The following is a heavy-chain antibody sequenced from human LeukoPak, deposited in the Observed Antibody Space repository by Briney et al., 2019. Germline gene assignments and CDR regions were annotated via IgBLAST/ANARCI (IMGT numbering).Heavy chain of an antibody. J-gene: IGHJ4*02. V-gene: IGHV3-30*02. D-gene: IGHD2-2*02. CDR3: AKDSSLYCSSTSCYTGLDY. Sequence: GGSLRLSCAACGFPFSSYGMHWVRQAPGKGLEWVAFIRYDGSNKKYVDSVKGGFAISRDNFKNTLYLQMNSLRAEDTAVYYCAKDSSLYCSSTSCYTGLDYWGQGTLVTVSS. CDR1: GFPFSSYG. CDR2: IRYDGSNK.